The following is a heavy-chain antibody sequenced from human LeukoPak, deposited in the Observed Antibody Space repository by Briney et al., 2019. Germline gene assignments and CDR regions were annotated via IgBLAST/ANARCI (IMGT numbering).Heavy chain of an antibody. J-gene: IGHJ4*02. Sequence: SETLSLTCAVYGGSFSGYYWSWIRQPPGKGLEWIGEINHSGSTNYNPSLKSRVTISVDTSKNQFSLKLSSVTAADTAVYYCARDPSGSYHYFDYWGQGTLVTVSS. CDR3: ARDPSGSYHYFDY. V-gene: IGHV4-34*01. CDR2: INHSGST. CDR1: GGSFSGYY. D-gene: IGHD1-26*01.